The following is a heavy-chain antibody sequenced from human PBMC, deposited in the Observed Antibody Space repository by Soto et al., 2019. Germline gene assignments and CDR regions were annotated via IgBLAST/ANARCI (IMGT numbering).Heavy chain of an antibody. CDR3: ARVPNRYYAL. J-gene: IGHJ2*01. Sequence: EVQLVESGGGLVQPGGSLRLSCAASEFTSSNYWMTWVRQAPGKGLEWVANIKQDGSAKYYVDSVKGRFSISRDNAKNSLSLQMTSLRGGDTAVYICARVPNRYYALWGRGTLVTVSS. CDR1: EFTSSNYW. CDR2: IKQDGSAK. V-gene: IGHV3-7*01.